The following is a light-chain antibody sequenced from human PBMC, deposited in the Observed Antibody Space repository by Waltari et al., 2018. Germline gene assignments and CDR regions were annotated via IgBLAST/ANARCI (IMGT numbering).Light chain of an antibody. Sequence: EIVLPQSPATLSLSRGERATLSCRASQSVSSYLAWYQQKPGQAPRLLIYDASNRATGIPARFSGSGSGTDFTLTISSLEPEDFAVYYCQQRSNWPTTFGQGTKVEIK. CDR1: QSVSSY. V-gene: IGKV3-11*01. CDR2: DAS. J-gene: IGKJ1*01. CDR3: QQRSNWPTT.